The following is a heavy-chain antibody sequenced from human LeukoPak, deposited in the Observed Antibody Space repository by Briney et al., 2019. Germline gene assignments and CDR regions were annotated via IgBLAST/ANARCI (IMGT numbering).Heavy chain of an antibody. Sequence: GGSLRLSCAASGFTFSSYAMHWVRQAPGKGLEWVAVISYDGCNKYYADSVKGRFTISRDNSKNTLYLQMNSLRAEDTAVYYCARDRSSSWLHDAFDIWGQGTMVTVSS. V-gene: IGHV3-30-3*01. CDR2: ISYDGCNK. CDR3: ARDRSSSWLHDAFDI. CDR1: GFTFSSYA. J-gene: IGHJ3*02. D-gene: IGHD6-13*01.